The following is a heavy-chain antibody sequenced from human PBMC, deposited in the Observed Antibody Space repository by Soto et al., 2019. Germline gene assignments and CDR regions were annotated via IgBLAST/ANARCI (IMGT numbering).Heavy chain of an antibody. Sequence: EILSVTCVVYGGCLSGYYWSWIRQPPGKGLEWIGEINHSGSTNYNPSLKSRVTISVDTSKNQFSLKLSSVTAADTAVYYCARCPVGYEFWSGKYYYYGMDVWGQGTTVTVSS. CDR1: GGCLSGYY. D-gene: IGHD3-3*01. V-gene: IGHV4-34*01. J-gene: IGHJ6*02. CDR3: ARCPVGYEFWSGKYYYYGMDV. CDR2: INHSGST.